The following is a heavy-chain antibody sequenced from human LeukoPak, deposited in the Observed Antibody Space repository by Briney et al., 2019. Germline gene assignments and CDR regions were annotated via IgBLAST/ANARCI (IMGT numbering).Heavy chain of an antibody. Sequence: ASVKVSCKASGYTFTSYGISWVRQAPGQGLEWMGWISAYNGNTSYAQKLQGRVTMTTDTSTSTAYMELRSLRSDDTAVYYCARSTPEEGSSRYAGLSWYYGMDVWGQGTTVTVSS. J-gene: IGHJ6*02. CDR2: ISAYNGNT. V-gene: IGHV1-18*01. CDR1: GYTFTSYG. D-gene: IGHD6-13*01. CDR3: ARSTPEEGSSRYAGLSWYYGMDV.